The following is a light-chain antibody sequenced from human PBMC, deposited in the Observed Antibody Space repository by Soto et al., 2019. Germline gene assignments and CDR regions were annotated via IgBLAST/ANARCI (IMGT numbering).Light chain of an antibody. V-gene: IGLV1-44*01. CDR2: SNS. J-gene: IGLJ2*01. CDR3: ATWDDSLSGPV. CDR1: SSNIGSTT. Sequence: QSVLTQPPSASGAPGQGVTISCSGTSSNIGSTTVNWYQQVPGTAPKLLIHSNSQRPSGVHDRFSGSRSGTSASLAISGLQSDDEADYYCATWDDSLSGPVFGGGTKLTVL.